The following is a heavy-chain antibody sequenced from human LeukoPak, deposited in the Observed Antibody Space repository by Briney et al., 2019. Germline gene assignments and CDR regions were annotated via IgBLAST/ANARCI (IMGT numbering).Heavy chain of an antibody. D-gene: IGHD3-22*01. Sequence: GGSLRLSCAVFGFTLSRYAMGWVREAPGKGVEWVAVISYDGSNKYYADSVKGRFTISRDNSTNTLYLQMNSLRAEDTAVYYCAKPKSYYDSSGWDSWGQGTLVTVSS. CDR2: ISYDGSNK. V-gene: IGHV3-30-3*02. J-gene: IGHJ4*02. CDR3: AKPKSYYDSSGWDS. CDR1: GFTLSRYA.